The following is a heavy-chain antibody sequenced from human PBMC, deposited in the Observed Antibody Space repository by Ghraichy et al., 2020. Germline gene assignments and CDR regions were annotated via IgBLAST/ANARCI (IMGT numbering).Heavy chain of an antibody. CDR3: ARGSRVVRFYYYDGMDG. CDR2: ITGSGRTK. CDR1: GFPFSSYS. V-gene: IGHV3-48*02. D-gene: IGHD4-23*01. Sequence: GGSLRLSCVGSGFPFSSYSFNWVRQSPGKGLEWVSYITGSGRTKSYADSVKGRFTISRDNAQNSLYLQMNSLRDEDTAVYYCARGSRVVRFYYYDGMDGWGQGTTVTVSS. J-gene: IGHJ6*02.